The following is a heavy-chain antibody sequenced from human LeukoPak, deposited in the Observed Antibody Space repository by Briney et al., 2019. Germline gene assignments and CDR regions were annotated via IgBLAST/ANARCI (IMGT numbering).Heavy chain of an antibody. D-gene: IGHD1-14*01. CDR3: ATLSDRNFYYSYGLDV. V-gene: IGHV3-48*03. J-gene: IGHJ6*02. CDR2: IGRYGVTT. CDR1: GFTLSTYE. Sequence: PGGSLRLSCAASGFTLSTYEMKWVRQAPGKGLEWVAYIGRYGVTTYYADSGKGRFTISGDNAKNSLNLQMNSLRAEDTAVYYCATLSDRNFYYSYGLDVWGQGTTVTVS.